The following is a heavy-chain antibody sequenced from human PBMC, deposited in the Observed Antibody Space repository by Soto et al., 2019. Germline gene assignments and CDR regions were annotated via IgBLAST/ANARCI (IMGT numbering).Heavy chain of an antibody. J-gene: IGHJ4*02. CDR1: GFPFSSYA. D-gene: IGHD3-3*01. CDR2: ISGSGGST. Sequence: PGGSLRLSCAASGFPFSSYAMSWVRQAPGKGLEWVSAISGSGGSTYYADSVKGRFTISRDNSKNTLYLQMNSLRAEDTAVYYCAKSPYYDFWSGFLLSDYWGQGTLVTVSS. CDR3: AKSPYYDFWSGFLLSDY. V-gene: IGHV3-23*01.